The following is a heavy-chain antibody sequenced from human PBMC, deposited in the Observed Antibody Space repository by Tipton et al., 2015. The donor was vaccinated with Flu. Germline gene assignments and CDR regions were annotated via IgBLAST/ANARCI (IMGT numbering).Heavy chain of an antibody. D-gene: IGHD6-19*01. J-gene: IGHJ5*02. V-gene: IGHV4-59*01. CDR2: IYYSGST. CDR1: GGSISSYY. Sequence: TLSLTCTVSGGSISSYYWSWIRQPPGKGLEWIGYIYYSGSTNYNPSLKSRVTISVDTSKNQFSLKLSSVTAADTAMYYCAREGSGWYRNWFDPWGQGTLVTVSS. CDR3: AREGSGWYRNWFDP.